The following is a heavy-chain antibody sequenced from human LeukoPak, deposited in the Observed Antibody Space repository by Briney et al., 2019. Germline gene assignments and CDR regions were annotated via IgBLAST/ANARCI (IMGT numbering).Heavy chain of an antibody. V-gene: IGHV1-3*01. J-gene: IGHJ5*02. Sequence: ASVKVSCKASGYTFTSYAMHWVRQAPGQRLEWMGWINAGNGNTKYSQKFQGRVTITRDTSASTAYMELSSLRSEDTAVYYCARSGGMNDEYQLLSDDNWFDPWGQGTLVTVSS. D-gene: IGHD2-2*01. CDR1: GYTFTSYA. CDR3: ARSGGMNDEYQLLSDDNWFDP. CDR2: INAGNGNT.